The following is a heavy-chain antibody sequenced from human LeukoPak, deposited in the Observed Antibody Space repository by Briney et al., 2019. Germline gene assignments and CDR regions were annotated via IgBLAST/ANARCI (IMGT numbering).Heavy chain of an antibody. CDR2: IKQDGSEK. CDR1: GFTFSSSW. Sequence: GGSLRLSCVASGFTFSSSWMSWVRQAPGKGLEWVANIKQDGSEKSYVESVRGRFTISRDNAKNSLYLQMNSLRAEDTAVYYCARDYGDYYYYYYGMDVWGQGTTVTVSS. V-gene: IGHV3-7*03. J-gene: IGHJ6*02. CDR3: ARDYGDYYYYYYGMDV. D-gene: IGHD4-17*01.